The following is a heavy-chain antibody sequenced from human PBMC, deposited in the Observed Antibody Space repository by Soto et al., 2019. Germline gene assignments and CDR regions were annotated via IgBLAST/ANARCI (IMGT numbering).Heavy chain of an antibody. V-gene: IGHV3-23*01. CDR2: VSAGVTSA. CDR3: ADRCSGGRCSPFDN. D-gene: IGHD2-15*01. Sequence: EVQLLESGGGLVQPGGSLRLSCAASGFTFSSYAMGWVRQAPGKGLEWVSAVSAGVTSAYYAASVEGRFTISRDKSQNKLYLQMNSLRVEDTARYYCADRCSGGRCSPFDNWGQGTLVTVAS. CDR1: GFTFSSYA. J-gene: IGHJ4*02.